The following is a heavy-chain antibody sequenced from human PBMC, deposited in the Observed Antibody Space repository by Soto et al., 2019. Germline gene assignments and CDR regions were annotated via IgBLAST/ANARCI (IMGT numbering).Heavy chain of an antibody. D-gene: IGHD6-13*01. CDR3: AKELMLAAGSWLTSDQPYYGMDV. V-gene: IGHV3-23*01. CDR1: GFKSSHYA. CDR2: IIGSGVRT. Sequence: GGSLRLSWAASGFKSSHYAMSWVRQAPGKGLEWVSSIIGSGVRTYYADSVQGRFTISRDNSKNMLYLQMDSLRAEDTAIYYCAKELMLAAGSWLTSDQPYYGMDVWGQGTTVTVSS. J-gene: IGHJ6*02.